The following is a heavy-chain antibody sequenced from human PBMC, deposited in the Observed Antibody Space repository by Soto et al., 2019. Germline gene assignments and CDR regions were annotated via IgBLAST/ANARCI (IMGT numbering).Heavy chain of an antibody. J-gene: IGHJ5*02. CDR1: GGSISSGGYY. CDR2: IYYSGST. V-gene: IGHV4-31*03. D-gene: IGHD3-3*01. Sequence: QVQLQESGPGLVKPSQTLSLTCTVSGGSISSGGYYWSWIRQHPGKGLEWIGYIYYSGSTYYNPSLKRRVTISVDTSKNQFSLKLSSVTAADTAVYYCARDPIFGVVTDTHSGFDPWGQGTLVTVSS. CDR3: ARDPIFGVVTDTHSGFDP.